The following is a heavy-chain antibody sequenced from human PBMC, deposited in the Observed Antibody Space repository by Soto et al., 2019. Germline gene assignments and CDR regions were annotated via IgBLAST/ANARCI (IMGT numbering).Heavy chain of an antibody. CDR3: VRAAGYSGNDYVYYYGMDV. Sequence: QVQLVESGGGVVQPGGSLRLSCAASGFTFRNYGMHWVRQAPGKGLEWVALVWYDGRNKDYVDSVKGRFTISRDNSKNTLYMQMNSLRDEDTAVYYCVRAAGYSGNDYVYYYGMDVWGHGTTVTVSS. CDR2: VWYDGRNK. D-gene: IGHD5-12*01. V-gene: IGHV3-33*01. J-gene: IGHJ6*02. CDR1: GFTFRNYG.